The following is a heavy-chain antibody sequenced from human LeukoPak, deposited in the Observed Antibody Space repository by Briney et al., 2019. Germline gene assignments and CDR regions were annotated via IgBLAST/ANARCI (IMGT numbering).Heavy chain of an antibody. V-gene: IGHV3-21*01. D-gene: IGHD5-12*01. J-gene: IGHJ6*02. Sequence: GGSLRLSCAASGFTFSNYIMNWVRQAPGKGLEWVSSISSSSSYIYYADSVKGRFTISRDNAKNSLYLQMNSLRAEDTAVYYCARYRKGFSGYENYYYYGMDVWGQGTTVTVSS. CDR2: ISSSSSYI. CDR3: ARYRKGFSGYENYYYYGMDV. CDR1: GFTFSNYI.